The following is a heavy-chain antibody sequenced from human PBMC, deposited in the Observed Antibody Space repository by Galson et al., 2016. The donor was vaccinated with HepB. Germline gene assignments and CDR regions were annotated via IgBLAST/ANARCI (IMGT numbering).Heavy chain of an antibody. V-gene: IGHV2-5*02. D-gene: IGHD4-17*01. J-gene: IGHJ4*02. CDR1: GFSLSTSGVG. CDR2: IYWDDDK. Sequence: PALVKPTQTLTLTCTFSGFSLSTSGVGVGWIRQPPGKALEWLALIYWDDDKRYSPSLKSRLTITKDTSKNQVVLTMTNMDPVDTATYYCAHEDYGDFRFDYWGQGTLVTVSS. CDR3: AHEDYGDFRFDY.